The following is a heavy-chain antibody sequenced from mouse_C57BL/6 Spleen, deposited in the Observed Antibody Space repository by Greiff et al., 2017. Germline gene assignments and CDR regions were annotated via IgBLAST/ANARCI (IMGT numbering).Heavy chain of an antibody. V-gene: IGHV1-61*01. CDR1: GYTFTSYW. CDR2: IYPSDSET. D-gene: IGHD2-1*01. Sequence: QVQLQQSGAELVRPGSSVKLSCKASGYTFTSYWMDWVKQRPGQGLEWIGNIYPSDSETHYNQKFKDKATLTVDKSSSTAYMQLSSLTSEDSAVYYCARRSYGNHWYFDVWGTGTTVTVSS. CDR3: ARRSYGNHWYFDV. J-gene: IGHJ1*03.